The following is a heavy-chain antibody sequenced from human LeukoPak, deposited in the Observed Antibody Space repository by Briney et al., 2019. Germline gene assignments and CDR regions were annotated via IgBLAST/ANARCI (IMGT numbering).Heavy chain of an antibody. J-gene: IGHJ4*02. Sequence: PSETLSLTCAVYGGSFSGYYWSWIRQPPGKGLEWIGYIYYSGSTYYNPSLKSRVTISVDTSKNQFSLKLSSVTAADTAVYYCARGVERFLEWLSFYYFDYWGQGTLVAVSS. V-gene: IGHV4-30-4*08. CDR2: IYYSGST. CDR1: GGSFSGYY. D-gene: IGHD3-3*01. CDR3: ARGVERFLEWLSFYYFDY.